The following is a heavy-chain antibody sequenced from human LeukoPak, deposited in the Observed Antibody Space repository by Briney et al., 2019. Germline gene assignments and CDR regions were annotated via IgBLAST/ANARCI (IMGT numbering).Heavy chain of an antibody. Sequence: ASVKVSCKASGFTFTDYYIHWVRQAPGQGLEWMGWINAKSGGTNYAQKFQGRVTMTRDTSITTAYMELNRLRSDDTAAYYCARTENDPWGQGTLVTVSS. CDR3: ARTENDP. CDR1: GFTFTDYY. V-gene: IGHV1-2*02. D-gene: IGHD5-24*01. J-gene: IGHJ5*02. CDR2: INAKSGGT.